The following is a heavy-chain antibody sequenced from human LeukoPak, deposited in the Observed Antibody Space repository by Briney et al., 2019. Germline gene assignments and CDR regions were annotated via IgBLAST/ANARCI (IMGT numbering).Heavy chain of an antibody. CDR3: AKSVAIYFYYGLDV. J-gene: IGHJ6*02. V-gene: IGHV3-21*04. CDR1: GYAFSSYT. CDR2: ISSSSSYI. Sequence: GGSLRLSCSASGYAFSSYTMNWVRQAPGKGLEWVALISSSSSYIYYADSVKGRFTISRDNSKNTLFLQMNSLRAEDTAPYYCAKSVAIYFYYGLDVWGQGTTVAVSS. D-gene: IGHD3-3*01.